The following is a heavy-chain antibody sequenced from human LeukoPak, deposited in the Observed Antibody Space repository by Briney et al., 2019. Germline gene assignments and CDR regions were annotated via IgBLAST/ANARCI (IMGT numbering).Heavy chain of an antibody. CDR3: ARDPRSSGYCSGGSCSDWFDP. Sequence: SETLSLTCTVSGGSISSGGYYWSWIRQPPGKGLEWIGYIYYSGSTNYNPSLKSRVTISVDKSKNQFSLKLSSVTAADTAVYYCARDPRSSGYCSGGSCSDWFDPWGQGTLVTVSS. J-gene: IGHJ5*02. CDR2: IYYSGST. V-gene: IGHV4-61*08. D-gene: IGHD2-15*01. CDR1: GGSISSGGYY.